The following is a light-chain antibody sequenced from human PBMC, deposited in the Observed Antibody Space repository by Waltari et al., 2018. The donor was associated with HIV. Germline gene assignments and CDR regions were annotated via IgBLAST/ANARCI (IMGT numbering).Light chain of an antibody. CDR2: WAS. V-gene: IGKV4-1*01. CDR1: QSVLYSSNNKNY. CDR3: QQYYSTPYT. Sequence: DIVMTQSPDSLAVSLGERATINCESSQSVLYSSNNKNYLAWYQQKLGQPPKLLIYWASTRESGVPDRFSGSGSGTDFTLTISSLQAEDVAVYYCQQYYSTPYTFGQGTKLEIK. J-gene: IGKJ2*01.